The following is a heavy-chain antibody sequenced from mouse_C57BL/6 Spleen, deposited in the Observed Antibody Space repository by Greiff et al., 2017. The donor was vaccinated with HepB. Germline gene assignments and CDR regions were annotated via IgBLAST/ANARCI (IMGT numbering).Heavy chain of an antibody. Sequence: EVKLQESGPELVKPGASVKIPCKASGYTFTDYNMDWVKQSHGKSLEWIGDINPNNGGTIYNQKFKGKATLTVDKSSSTAYMELRSLTSEDTAVYYCARGITTVEDDYAMDYWGQGTSVTVSS. CDR1: GYTFTDYN. CDR2: INPNNGGT. J-gene: IGHJ4*01. CDR3: ARGITTVEDDYAMDY. V-gene: IGHV1-18*01. D-gene: IGHD1-1*01.